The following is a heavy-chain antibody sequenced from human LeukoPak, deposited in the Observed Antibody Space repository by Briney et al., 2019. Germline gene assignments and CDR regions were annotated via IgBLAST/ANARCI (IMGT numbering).Heavy chain of an antibody. J-gene: IGHJ4*02. CDR1: GGSFSGYY. CDR3: ARLDGYSTPYYFDY. Sequence: SETLSLTCAVYGGSFSGYYWSWIRHPPGRGLEWIGEINHSGSTNYNPSLKSRVTISVDTSKNQFSLKLSSVTAADTAVYYCARLDGYSTPYYFDYWGQGTLVTVSS. CDR2: INHSGST. D-gene: IGHD3-22*01. V-gene: IGHV4-34*01.